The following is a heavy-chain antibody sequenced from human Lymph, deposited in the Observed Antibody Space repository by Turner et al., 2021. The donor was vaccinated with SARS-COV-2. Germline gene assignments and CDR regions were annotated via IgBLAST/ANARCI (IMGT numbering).Heavy chain of an antibody. V-gene: IGHV3-23*01. CDR2: ISGSGGTT. CDR3: AKDRFTLSSCWEDY. J-gene: IGHJ4*02. Sequence: EVQLLESGGGLVRPRGSLRLSCAPSGFTLSSYAMSWVREAPGKGLECVSGISGSGGTTHYADSVKGRFTISRDNSKNTLYLQMNSLRAEDTAVYYCAKDRFTLSSCWEDYWGQGTLVTVSS. CDR1: GFTLSSYA. D-gene: IGHD6-19*01.